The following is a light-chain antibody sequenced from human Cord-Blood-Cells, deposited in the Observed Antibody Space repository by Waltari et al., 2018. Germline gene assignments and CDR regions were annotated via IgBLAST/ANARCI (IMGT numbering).Light chain of an antibody. Sequence: QSALTQPPSASGSPGPSVTISCTGTSSDVGGYNYVSWYQQHPGKAPKLMIYEVSKRPSGVPDRFSGSKSGNTASLTVSGLQAEDEADYYCSSYAGSRYVFGTGTKVTVL. CDR2: EVS. CDR3: SSYAGSRYV. J-gene: IGLJ1*01. CDR1: SSDVGGYNY. V-gene: IGLV2-8*01.